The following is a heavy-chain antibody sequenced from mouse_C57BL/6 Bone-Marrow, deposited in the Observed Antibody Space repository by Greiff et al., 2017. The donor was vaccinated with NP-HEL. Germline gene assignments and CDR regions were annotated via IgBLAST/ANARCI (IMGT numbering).Heavy chain of an antibody. V-gene: IGHV1-78*01. CDR2: IYPRDGST. D-gene: IGHD1-1*01. CDR3: ARTFHYYGSSLWYFDV. CDR1: GYTFTDHT. J-gene: IGHJ1*03. Sequence: VQLVESDAELVKPGASVKISCKVSGYTFTDHTIHWMKQRPEQGLEWIGYIYPRDGSTKYNEKFKGKATLTADKSSSTAYMQLNSLTSEDSAVYFCARTFHYYGSSLWYFDVWGTGTTVTVSS.